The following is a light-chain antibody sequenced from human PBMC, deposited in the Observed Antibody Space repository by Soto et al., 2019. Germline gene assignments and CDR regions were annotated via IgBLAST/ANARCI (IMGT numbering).Light chain of an antibody. Sequence: QSVLTQPPSVSGSPGQSITISCTGTSSDVGGYDYVSWYQQHPGKAPKLLIYEVNNRPSGVSNRFSGSKSGNTASLTISGLQAEDEADYYCSSFTSTSTSCVFGGGTKLTVL. CDR2: EVN. V-gene: IGLV2-14*01. CDR1: SSDVGGYDY. J-gene: IGLJ2*01. CDR3: SSFTSTSTSCV.